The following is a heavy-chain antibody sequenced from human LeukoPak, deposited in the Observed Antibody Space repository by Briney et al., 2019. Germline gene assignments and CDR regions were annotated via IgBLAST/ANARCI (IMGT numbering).Heavy chain of an antibody. CDR2: IYYSGST. CDR1: GFTFSSYA. V-gene: IGHV4-31*02. Sequence: LRLSCAASGFTFSSYAMSWVRQHPGKGLEWIGYIYYSGSTYYNPSLKSRVTISVDTSKNQFSLKLSSVTAADTAVYYCARAQVSYYFDYWGQGTLVTVSS. D-gene: IGHD1-14*01. CDR3: ARAQVSYYFDY. J-gene: IGHJ4*02.